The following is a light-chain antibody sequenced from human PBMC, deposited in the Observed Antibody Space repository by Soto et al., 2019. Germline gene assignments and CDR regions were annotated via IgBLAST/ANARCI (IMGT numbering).Light chain of an antibody. V-gene: IGKV1-5*01. CDR2: DAS. CDR3: QQYHSYLWT. Sequence: IQITQSASTVSASVGDRVTITCRASQSISNRLAWYHQKPGKTPNLLIYDASNLGSGVPSRFSGSGSGTEFTLTISSLQPDDFGTYYCQQYHSYLWTFGQGTKVDIK. CDR1: QSISNR. J-gene: IGKJ1*01.